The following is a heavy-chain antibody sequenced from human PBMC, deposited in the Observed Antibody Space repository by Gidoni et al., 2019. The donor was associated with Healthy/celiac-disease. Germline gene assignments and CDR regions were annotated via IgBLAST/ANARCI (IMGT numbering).Heavy chain of an antibody. D-gene: IGHD2-21*01. CDR2: INPSGGST. J-gene: IGHJ3*02. CDR1: GYTFTSYY. V-gene: IGHV1-46*01. Sequence: VQLVQSGAEVKKPGASVKVYCRASGYTFTSYYMHWVRQAPGQGLEWIGIINPSGGSTSYAQKFQGRVTMTRDTSTSTVYMELSSLRSEDTAVYYCARELAVVIAIRYAFDIWGQGTMVTVSS. CDR3: ARELAVVIAIRYAFDI.